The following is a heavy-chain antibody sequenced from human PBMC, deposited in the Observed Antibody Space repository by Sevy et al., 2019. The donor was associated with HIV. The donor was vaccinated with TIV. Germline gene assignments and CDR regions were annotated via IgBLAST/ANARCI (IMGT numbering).Heavy chain of an antibody. J-gene: IGHJ4*02. CDR1: AFTFSSYA. Sequence: GGSLRLSCAASAFTFSSYAMHWVRQAPGKGLEWVAVISYDGTNKYFADSVKGRFTISRDKSKNTVYLQMISLRPEDTAVYYCARDPRDYYDSSGYFDYWGQGTLVTVSS. CDR3: ARDPRDYYDSSGYFDY. CDR2: ISYDGTNK. D-gene: IGHD3-22*01. V-gene: IGHV3-30-3*01.